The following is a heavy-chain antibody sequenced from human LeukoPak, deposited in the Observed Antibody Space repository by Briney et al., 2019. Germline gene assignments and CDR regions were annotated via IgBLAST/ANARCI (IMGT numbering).Heavy chain of an antibody. CDR3: ARDKTALVRGVMTH. CDR2: IAWNSGST. V-gene: IGHV3-9*01. J-gene: IGHJ4*02. D-gene: IGHD3-10*01. CDR1: GFNFNDYA. Sequence: SGGSLRLSCIASGFNFNDYAMHWVRQLPGKGLEWVSGIAWNSGSTGFVDSLRGRFTISRDNAKNSLYLEMTSLRSEDTAVYYCARDKTALVRGVMTHWGQGTLVTVSS.